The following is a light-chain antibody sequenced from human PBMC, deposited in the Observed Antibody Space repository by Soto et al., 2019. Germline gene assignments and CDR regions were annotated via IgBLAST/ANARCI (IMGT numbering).Light chain of an antibody. CDR1: QSVTSH. CDR2: GAS. Sequence: EIVLTQSPGTLSLSPGERATLSCRASQSVTSHLAWYQQKPGQAPRLLIYGASSRATGTADRFSGSGSGTDLTITISGLEPEDFAVYYCQQYARSPLTFGGGTKV. J-gene: IGKJ4*01. V-gene: IGKV3-20*01. CDR3: QQYARSPLT.